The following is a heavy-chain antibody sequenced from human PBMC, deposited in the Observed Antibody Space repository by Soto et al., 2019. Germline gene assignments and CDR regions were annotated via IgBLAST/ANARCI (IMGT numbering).Heavy chain of an antibody. V-gene: IGHV3-23*01. D-gene: IGHD5-12*01. CDR1: GFTFSSYA. J-gene: IGHJ4*02. CDR2: ISGYGSST. Sequence: PGGSLRLSCAASGFTFSSYAMSWVRQAPGEGLEWVSAISGYGSSTYYTDSVKGRFTISRDNSKNTLSLQMNSLRAEDTAVYYCAKDRLATHTECDDYWGQGTLVTVSS. CDR3: AKDRLATHTECDDY.